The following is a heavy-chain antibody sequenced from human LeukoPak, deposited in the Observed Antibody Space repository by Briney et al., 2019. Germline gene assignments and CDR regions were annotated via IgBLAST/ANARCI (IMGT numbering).Heavy chain of an antibody. CDR3: AKDKFRAYYYDSSGYPFDY. D-gene: IGHD3-22*01. J-gene: IGHJ4*02. CDR1: GFTFSSYA. Sequence: GGSLRLSCAASGFTFSSYAMSWVRQAPGKGLEWVSAISGSGGSTYYADSVKGWFTISRDNSKNTLYLQMNSLRAEDTAVYYCAKDKFRAYYYDSSGYPFDYWGQGTLVTVSS. CDR2: ISGSGGST. V-gene: IGHV3-23*01.